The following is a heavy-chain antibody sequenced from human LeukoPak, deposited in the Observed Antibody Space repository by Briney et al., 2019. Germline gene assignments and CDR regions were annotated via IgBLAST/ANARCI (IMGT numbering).Heavy chain of an antibody. J-gene: IGHJ6*02. CDR3: ARGYDSSGYYDYYYGMDV. CDR2: IYKSGNT. V-gene: IGHV4-61*08. CDR1: GGSISSGDYY. Sequence: SQTLSLTCTVSGGSISSGDYYWSWIRQPPGKGLEWIGHIYKSGNTNYNPSLKSRVTISVDTSKNQFSLKLSSVTAADTAVYYCARGYDSSGYYDYYYGMDVWGQGTTVTVSS. D-gene: IGHD3-22*01.